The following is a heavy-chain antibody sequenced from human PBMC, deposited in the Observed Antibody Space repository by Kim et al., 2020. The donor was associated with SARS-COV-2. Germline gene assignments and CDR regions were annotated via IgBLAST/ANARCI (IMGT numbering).Heavy chain of an antibody. J-gene: IGHJ6*02. D-gene: IGHD5-18*01. CDR2: IKSKTDGGTT. CDR3: TTDLYTAMKYYYYYGMDV. V-gene: IGHV3-15*01. Sequence: GGSLRLSCAASGFTFSNAWMSWVRQAPGKGLEWVGRIKSKTDGGTTDYAAPVKGRFTISRDDSKNTLYLQMNSLKTEDTAVYYCTTDLYTAMKYYYYYGMDVWGQGTTVTVSS. CDR1: GFTFSNAW.